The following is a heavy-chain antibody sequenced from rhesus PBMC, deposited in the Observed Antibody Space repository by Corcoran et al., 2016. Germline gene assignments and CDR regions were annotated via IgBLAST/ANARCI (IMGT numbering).Heavy chain of an antibody. D-gene: IGHD3-34*01. V-gene: IGHV1S9*01. CDR1: GYTFTSYY. J-gene: IGHJ5-2*02. CDR2: SNPRNGNT. CDR3: RGGGVINGSLDV. Sequence: QVQLVQSGAEVKKPGASVKLSCKASGYTFTSYYINWVRQAPGQVLEWIGWSNPRNGNTGNARKFQGRVTRPRDTSTRTAYMELSSLGSEDTAVYYCRGGGVINGSLDVWGRGVLVTVSS.